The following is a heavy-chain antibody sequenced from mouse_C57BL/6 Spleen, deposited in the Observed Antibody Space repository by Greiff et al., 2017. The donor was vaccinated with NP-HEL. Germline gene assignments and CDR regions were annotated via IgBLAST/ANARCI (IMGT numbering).Heavy chain of an antibody. CDR1: GYTFTSYW. J-gene: IGHJ3*01. Sequence: QVHVKQSGTELVKPGASVKLSCKASGYTFTSYWMHWVKQRPGQGLEWIGNINPSNGGTNYNEKFKSKATLTVDKSSSTAYMQLSSLTSEDSAVYYCARRGDYYGSSPWFAYWGQGTLVTVSA. CDR3: ARRGDYYGSSPWFAY. V-gene: IGHV1-53*01. CDR2: INPSNGGT. D-gene: IGHD1-1*01.